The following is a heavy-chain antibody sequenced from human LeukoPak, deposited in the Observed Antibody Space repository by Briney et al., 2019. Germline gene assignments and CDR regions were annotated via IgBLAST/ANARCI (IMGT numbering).Heavy chain of an antibody. CDR3: ARLYSSGWYFDY. D-gene: IGHD6-19*01. V-gene: IGHV4-34*01. CDR1: GGSFSNYY. J-gene: IGHJ4*02. CDR2: INHSGST. Sequence: PSETLSLTCAVYGGSFSNYYWSWIRQPPGKGLEWIGEINHSGSTNYNPSLKSRVTISVDTSKNQFSLKRSSVTAADTAVYYCARLYSSGWYFDYWGQGTLVTVSS.